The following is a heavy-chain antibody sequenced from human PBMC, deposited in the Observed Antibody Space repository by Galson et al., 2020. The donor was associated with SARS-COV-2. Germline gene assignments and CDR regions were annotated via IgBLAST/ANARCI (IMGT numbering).Heavy chain of an antibody. V-gene: IGHV3-21*01. CDR3: ARAVGTAAFYYWYFDL. CDR1: GLIFNKYT. CDR2: MSSSGTQI. Sequence: GGSLRLSCAASGLIFNKYTMNWVRQSPGKGPEWLSSMSSSGTQIFYAASVRGRFTISRDDAKNSLYLQMNNLSAGDTAVYYCARAVGTAAFYYWYFDLWGRGTLVTVSS. J-gene: IGHJ2*01. D-gene: IGHD6-13*01.